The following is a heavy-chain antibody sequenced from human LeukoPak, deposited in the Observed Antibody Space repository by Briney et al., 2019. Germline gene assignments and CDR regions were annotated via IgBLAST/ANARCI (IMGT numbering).Heavy chain of an antibody. Sequence: PGGSLRLSCAASGFIFSNYATIWVRQAPGKGLEWVSSIRGKTATTYYADSVKGRFTISRDNSKNTLYLEVISLTAEDTAVYYCAKDDAWLRFGEWSQGTLVTVSS. D-gene: IGHD3-10*01. CDR2: IRGKTATT. V-gene: IGHV3-23*01. CDR1: GFIFSNYA. J-gene: IGHJ4*02. CDR3: AKDDAWLRFGE.